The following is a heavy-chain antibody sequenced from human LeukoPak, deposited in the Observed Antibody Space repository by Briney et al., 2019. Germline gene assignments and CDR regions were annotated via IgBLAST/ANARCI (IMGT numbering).Heavy chain of an antibody. D-gene: IGHD2-2*01. V-gene: IGHV3-23*01. Sequence: GGSLRLSCAASGFTFSNFLMTWVRQAPGKGPEWVSAISGSGGDTYYADSVKGRFTISRDNSKNTLYLQMNSLRAEDTAVYYCARGHVVVPAAPDYWGQGTLVTVSS. CDR3: ARGHVVVPAAPDY. J-gene: IGHJ4*02. CDR1: GFTFSNFL. CDR2: ISGSGGDT.